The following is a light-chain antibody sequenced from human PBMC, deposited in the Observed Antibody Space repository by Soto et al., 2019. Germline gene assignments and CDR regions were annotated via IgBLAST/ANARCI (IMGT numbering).Light chain of an antibody. CDR1: RSISTY. Sequence: DIQMTQSPSSLSASVGDRVTITCRASRSISTYLNWFQQRPVKAPKVLIYDASSLQSGVPSRFSGSVSGTDFTLTISSLQPEDFATYYCQQSYSTPITFGQGTRLEIK. V-gene: IGKV1-39*01. J-gene: IGKJ5*01. CDR2: DAS. CDR3: QQSYSTPIT.